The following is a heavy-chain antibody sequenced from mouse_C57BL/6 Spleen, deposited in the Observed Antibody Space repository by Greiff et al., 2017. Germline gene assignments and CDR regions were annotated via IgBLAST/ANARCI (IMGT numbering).Heavy chain of an antibody. CDR2: INYDGSST. Sequence: DVKLVESEGGLVQPGSSMKLSCTASGFTFSDYYMAWVRQVPEKGLEWVANINYDGSSTYYLDSLKSRFIISRDNAKNILYLQMSSLKSEDTATYYCARDDAYYAMDYWGQGTSVTVSS. D-gene: IGHD2-3*01. CDR3: ARDDAYYAMDY. V-gene: IGHV5-16*01. J-gene: IGHJ4*01. CDR1: GFTFSDYY.